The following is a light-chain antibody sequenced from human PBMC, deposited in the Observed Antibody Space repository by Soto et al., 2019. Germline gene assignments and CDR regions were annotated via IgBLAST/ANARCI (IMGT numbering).Light chain of an antibody. CDR2: DAS. CDR1: QSVSSY. Sequence: EIVLTQSPATLSLSPGERATFSCRASQSVSSYLAWYQQKPGQAPRLLIYDASNRATGIPARFSGSESRTDFTLTIISLEPEDFADYYCQQRSNWPPLYTFGQGTKLEIK. CDR3: QQRSNWPPLYT. J-gene: IGKJ2*01. V-gene: IGKV3-11*01.